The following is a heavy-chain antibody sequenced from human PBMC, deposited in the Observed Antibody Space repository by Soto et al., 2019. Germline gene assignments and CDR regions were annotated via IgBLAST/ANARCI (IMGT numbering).Heavy chain of an antibody. CDR3: ARHSWFGELSSEY. Sequence: SETRSLTCTVSGGSISSGDHYWTWILHPPGKGLEWIGHILYSVNTHYNPSLNSRLTISVDTSKNHFSLKLSSVTAADTALYYCARHSWFGELSSEYLGEETMVTVSA. V-gene: IGHV4-30-4*01. D-gene: IGHD3-10*01. CDR1: GGSISSGDHY. CDR2: ILYSVNT. J-gene: IGHJ4*02.